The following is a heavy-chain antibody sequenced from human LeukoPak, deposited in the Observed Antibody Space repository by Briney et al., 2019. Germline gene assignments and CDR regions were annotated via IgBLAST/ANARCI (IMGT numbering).Heavy chain of an antibody. CDR1: GYTFTSYG. D-gene: IGHD6-19*01. CDR2: INAYNGNT. CDR3: ARATSSGWRFVGWYDYYMDV. J-gene: IGHJ6*03. Sequence: ASVKVSCKASGYTFTSYGISWVRQAPGQGLEWMGWINAYNGNTNYAQKLQGRVTMTTDTSTSTAYMELRSLRSDDTAVYYRARATSSGWRFVGWYDYYMDVWGKGTTVTVSS. V-gene: IGHV1-18*01.